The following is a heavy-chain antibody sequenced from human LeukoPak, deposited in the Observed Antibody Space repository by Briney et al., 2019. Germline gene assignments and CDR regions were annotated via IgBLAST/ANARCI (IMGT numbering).Heavy chain of an antibody. CDR1: GFTFSSYS. D-gene: IGHD3-9*01. CDR3: ARDHDWAFDL. J-gene: IGHJ4*02. V-gene: IGHV3-48*02. Sequence: PGGSLRLSCAASGFTFSSYSMNWVRQAPGKGPEWIAYINHNAEMIFYPNFVKGRFTISRDNAKNSLYLQMNALRDEDTAIYYCARDHDWAFDLWGQGTLVTVSS. CDR2: INHNAEMI.